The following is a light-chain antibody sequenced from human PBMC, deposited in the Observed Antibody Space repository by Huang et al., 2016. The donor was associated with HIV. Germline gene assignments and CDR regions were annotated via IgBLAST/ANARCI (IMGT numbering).Light chain of an antibody. J-gene: IGKJ1*01. V-gene: IGKV3-15*01. CDR1: QTVSEH. CDR3: HQYYTLPRT. Sequence: EILLTQSPATLSVSPGARVTLSCRASQTVSEHLAWFQQRPGPAPKLLIYGASNRATGIPPRFSGRGSGTEFGLTITNLQSEDFAVYFCHQYYTLPRTFGQGTKVEI. CDR2: GAS.